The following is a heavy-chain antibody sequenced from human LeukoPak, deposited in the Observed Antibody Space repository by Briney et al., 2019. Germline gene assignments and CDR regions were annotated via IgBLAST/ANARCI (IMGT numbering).Heavy chain of an antibody. Sequence: ASVKVSCKASGYTFTGSYMHWVRQAPGQGLEWMGWINPNSGGTNYAQKFQDRVTMTRDTSISTAYMELSRLRSDDTAVYYCARDCSGGSCWYYFDYWGQGTLVTVSS. V-gene: IGHV1-2*02. J-gene: IGHJ4*02. D-gene: IGHD2-15*01. CDR1: GYTFTGSY. CDR2: INPNSGGT. CDR3: ARDCSGGSCWYYFDY.